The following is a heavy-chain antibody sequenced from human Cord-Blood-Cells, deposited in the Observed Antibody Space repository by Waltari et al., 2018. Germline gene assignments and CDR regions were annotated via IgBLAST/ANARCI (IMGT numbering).Heavy chain of an antibody. CDR2: INHSGST. Sequence: QVQLQHWGAGLLKPSETLSLTCAVYGGSFRGSYWSWTRLPPGKGLEWIGEINHSGSTNYNPSLKSRVTISVDTSKNQFSLKLSSVTAADTAVYYCARGPFAGATKFFDYWGQGTLVTVSS. J-gene: IGHJ4*02. D-gene: IGHD1-26*01. V-gene: IGHV4-34*01. CDR1: GGSFRGSY. CDR3: ARGPFAGATKFFDY.